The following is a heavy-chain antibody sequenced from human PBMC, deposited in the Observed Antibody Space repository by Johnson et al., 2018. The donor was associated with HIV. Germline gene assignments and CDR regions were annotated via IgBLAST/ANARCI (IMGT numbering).Heavy chain of an antibody. Sequence: QVQLVESGGGVVQAGRSLRLSCAASGFTFNRYGIHWVCQAPGKGLEWVAFISHDERIEHYADSVRGRFTISRDNAKNTLYLQMNSLRAEDTAVYYCAKVLGYSSSSRDAFDIWGQGTMVTVSS. J-gene: IGHJ3*02. CDR3: AKVLGYSSSSRDAFDI. D-gene: IGHD6-6*01. CDR2: ISHDERIE. CDR1: GFTFNRYG. V-gene: IGHV3-30*18.